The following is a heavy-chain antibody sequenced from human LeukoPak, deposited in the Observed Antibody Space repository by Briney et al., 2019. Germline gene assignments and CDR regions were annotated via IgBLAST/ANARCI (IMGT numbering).Heavy chain of an antibody. J-gene: IGHJ4*02. V-gene: IGHV4-39*07. D-gene: IGHD3-16*01. CDR2: VFHDGTT. CDR3: VRSGVVLQTGFDF. CDR1: GGPIMTAPYY. Sequence: PSETLSLTCAVSGGPIMTAPYYWGWLRQPPGKGLEWLGSVFHDGTTYYSPSLKSRVTVSADTSRNRFSLSLTSSSAADTAVYYCVRSGVVLQTGFDFWGQGALVTVSS.